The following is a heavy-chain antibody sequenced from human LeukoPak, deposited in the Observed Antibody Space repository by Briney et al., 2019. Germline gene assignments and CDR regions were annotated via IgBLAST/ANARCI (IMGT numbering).Heavy chain of an antibody. Sequence: SETQSLTCAVYGGSFSGYYWSWIRQPPGKGVEWIGEINHSGSTNYNPSLKSRVTISVDTSKNQFSLKLSSVTAADTAVYYCARGEYEDYFDYWGQGTLVTVSS. J-gene: IGHJ4*02. CDR1: GGSFSGYY. CDR3: ARGEYEDYFDY. CDR2: INHSGST. D-gene: IGHD6-6*01. V-gene: IGHV4-34*01.